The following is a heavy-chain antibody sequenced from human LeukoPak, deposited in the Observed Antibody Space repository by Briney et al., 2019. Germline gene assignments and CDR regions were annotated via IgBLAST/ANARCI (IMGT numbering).Heavy chain of an antibody. CDR1: GYTFTSYG. CDR3: ARERAYNYYDSSGYFDY. Sequence: ASVKVSCKASGYTFTSYGISWVRQAPGQGLEWMGWISAYNGNTNYAQKLQGRVTMTTDTSTSTAYMELRSLRSDDTAVYYCARERAYNYYDSSGYFDYWGQGTLVTVSS. D-gene: IGHD3-22*01. J-gene: IGHJ4*02. V-gene: IGHV1-18*01. CDR2: ISAYNGNT.